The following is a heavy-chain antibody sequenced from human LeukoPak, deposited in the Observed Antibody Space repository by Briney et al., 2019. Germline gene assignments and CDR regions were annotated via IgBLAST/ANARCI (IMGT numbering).Heavy chain of an antibody. V-gene: IGHV4-34*01. D-gene: IGHD2-15*01. Sequence: PSETPSLTCAVYGGSFSGYYWSWIRQPPGKGLEWIGEINHSGSTNYNPSLKSRVTISVDTSKNQFSLKLSSVTAADTAVYYCARDTVVGFDPWGQGTLVTVSS. CDR1: GGSFSGYY. CDR3: ARDTVVGFDP. CDR2: INHSGST. J-gene: IGHJ5*02.